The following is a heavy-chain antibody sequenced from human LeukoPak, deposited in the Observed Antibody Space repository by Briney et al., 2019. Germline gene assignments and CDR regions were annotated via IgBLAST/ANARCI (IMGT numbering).Heavy chain of an antibody. J-gene: IGHJ4*02. CDR2: ISSSSSYI. CDR1: GFTFSSYS. Sequence: GGSLRLSCAASGFTFSSYSMNWVRQAPGEGLEWVSSISSSSSYIYYADSVKGRFTISRDNAKNSLYLQMNSLRAEDTAVYYCARDGAAAGTGWVDYWGQGTLGTVSS. D-gene: IGHD6-13*01. CDR3: ARDGAAAGTGWVDY. V-gene: IGHV3-21*01.